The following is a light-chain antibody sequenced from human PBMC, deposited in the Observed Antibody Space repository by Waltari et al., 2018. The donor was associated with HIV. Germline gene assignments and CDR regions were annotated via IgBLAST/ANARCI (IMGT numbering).Light chain of an antibody. Sequence: DIQLTQSPSSLSASIGDRVTMTCRASQIITSCLNWYRQTPGKAPELLIYAASVLQSGVPSRFSASGSETDYTLTISSVQPEDFATYFCQQTYSPPLAFGPGTKVDVK. CDR2: AAS. J-gene: IGKJ3*01. V-gene: IGKV1-39*01. CDR3: QQTYSPPLA. CDR1: QIITSC.